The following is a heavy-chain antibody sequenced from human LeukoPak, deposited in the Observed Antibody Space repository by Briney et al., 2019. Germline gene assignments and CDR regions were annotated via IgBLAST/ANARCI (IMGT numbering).Heavy chain of an antibody. CDR2: IDEAGKDR. CDR1: GFTIDIFY. V-gene: IGHV3-7*01. Sequence: GGSLRLSCVASGFTIDIFYMSWVRQAPGKGLEWVANIDEAGKDRYYADSVKGRFTISRDNTKNSVFLDMTSLRVEDTATYFCARASPGVVFNYFDYWGQGALVPVSS. D-gene: IGHD2-15*01. CDR3: ARASPGVVFNYFDY. J-gene: IGHJ4*01.